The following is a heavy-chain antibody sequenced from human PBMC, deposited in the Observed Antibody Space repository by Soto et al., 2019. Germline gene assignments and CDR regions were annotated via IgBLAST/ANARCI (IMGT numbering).Heavy chain of an antibody. J-gene: IGHJ5*02. V-gene: IGHV4-59*01. Sequence: ETLSLTCNVSGDSIRSYFWSWVRQPPGKGLEWIGYIPYSGGPTYNPSLKSRVTISIDTSKKQFSLKMTSVTAADTAVYYCASSKMGLISVLETWGQGTLVTISS. CDR1: GDSIRSYF. D-gene: IGHD3-10*01. CDR3: ASSKMGLISVLET. CDR2: IPYSGGP.